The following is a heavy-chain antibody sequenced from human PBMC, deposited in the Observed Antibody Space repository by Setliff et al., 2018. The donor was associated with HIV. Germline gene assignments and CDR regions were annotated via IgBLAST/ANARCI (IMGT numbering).Heavy chain of an antibody. CDR2: ISPSGGST. Sequence: LRLSCAASGFTFSSYAMSWVRQAPGKGLEWVSAISPSGGSTYYADSVRGRFTISRDNSKNTLYLQMNSLRAEDTALYYCARKYYYDSSGYYSFDYWGQGALVTV. CDR1: GFTFSSYA. V-gene: IGHV3-23*01. CDR3: ARKYYYDSSGYYSFDY. D-gene: IGHD3-22*01. J-gene: IGHJ4*02.